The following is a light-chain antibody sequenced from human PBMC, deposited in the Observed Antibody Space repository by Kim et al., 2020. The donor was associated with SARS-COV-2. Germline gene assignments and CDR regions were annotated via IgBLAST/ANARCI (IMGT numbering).Light chain of an antibody. CDR3: HQSYSTET. CDR1: QSISSY. J-gene: IGKJ1*01. Sequence: DIQMTQSPSSLSASVGDRVTITCRASQSISSYLNWYQQKPGKAPKLLIYAASSLQRGVPSRFSGSGSGTDFTLTISSLQPEDFATYYCHQSYSTETFGQGTKVDIK. V-gene: IGKV1-39*01. CDR2: AAS.